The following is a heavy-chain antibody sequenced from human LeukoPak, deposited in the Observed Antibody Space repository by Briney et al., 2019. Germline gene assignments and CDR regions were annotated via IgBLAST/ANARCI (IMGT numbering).Heavy chain of an antibody. D-gene: IGHD3-16*01. CDR2: ISTDGTT. V-gene: IGHV3-23*01. CDR1: GFTFANYA. CDR3: AKLGHGGYYSYMDV. J-gene: IGHJ6*03. Sequence: GGSLRLSCAVSGFTFANYAMTWVRQAPGKGLESVSSISTDGTTYYAHSVKGRFTLSSDNSKNTLYLQMSSLRAEDTAVYYCAKLGHGGYYSYMDVWGKGTTVTVSS.